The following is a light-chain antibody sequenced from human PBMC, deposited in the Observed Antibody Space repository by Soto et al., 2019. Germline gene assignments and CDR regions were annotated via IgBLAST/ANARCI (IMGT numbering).Light chain of an antibody. V-gene: IGKV1-5*03. CDR1: QSISSW. CDR3: QQYNRYSS. Sequence: DLQMTQSPSTLSASVGDRVTIACRASQSISSWLAWYQQKPGKAPKVLIYKASSLESGVPSRFSGSGSGTEFTLTISSPQPDDFATYYCQQYNRYSSFGQGTKLEIK. CDR2: KAS. J-gene: IGKJ2*01.